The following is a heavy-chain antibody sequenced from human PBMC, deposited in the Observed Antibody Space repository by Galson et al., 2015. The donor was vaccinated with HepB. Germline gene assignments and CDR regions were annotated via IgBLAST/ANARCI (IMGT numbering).Heavy chain of an antibody. Sequence: SVKVSCKASGYTFTSYYMHWVRQAPGQGLEWMGIINPSGGSTSYAQKFQGRVTMTRDTSTSTVYMELSSLRSEDTAVYYCARDPSSRDHIVGATDRLYAFDIWGQGTMVTVSS. CDR2: INPSGGST. V-gene: IGHV1-46*01. D-gene: IGHD1-26*01. J-gene: IGHJ3*02. CDR1: GYTFTSYY. CDR3: ARDPSSRDHIVGATDRLYAFDI.